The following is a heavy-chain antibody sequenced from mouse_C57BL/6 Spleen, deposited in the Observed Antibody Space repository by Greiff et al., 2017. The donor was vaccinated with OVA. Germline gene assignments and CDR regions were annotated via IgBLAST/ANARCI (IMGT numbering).Heavy chain of an antibody. CDR1: GYSITSGYY. D-gene: IGHD2-4*01. J-gene: IGHJ2*01. V-gene: IGHV3-6*01. CDR2: ISYDGSN. CDR3: AREDYESYFDY. Sequence: EVQLQESGPGLVKPSQSLSLTCSVTGYSITSGYYWNWIRQFPGNNLEWMGYISYDGSNNYNPSLKNRISITRDTSKNQFFLKLNSVTTEDTATYYCAREDYESYFDYWGQGTTLTVSS.